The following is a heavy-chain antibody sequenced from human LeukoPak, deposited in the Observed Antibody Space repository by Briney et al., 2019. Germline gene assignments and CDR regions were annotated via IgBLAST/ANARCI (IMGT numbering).Heavy chain of an antibody. V-gene: IGHV4-39*07. CDR2: IYHSGST. Sequence: SETLSLTCTVSGGSISSSSYYWGWIRQPPGKGLEWIGSIYHSGSTYYNPSLKSRVTISVDTSKNQFSLKLSSVTAADTAVYYCARTGVSGSYLYWGQGTLVTVSS. CDR1: GGSISSSSYY. J-gene: IGHJ4*02. CDR3: ARTGVSGSYLY. D-gene: IGHD1-26*01.